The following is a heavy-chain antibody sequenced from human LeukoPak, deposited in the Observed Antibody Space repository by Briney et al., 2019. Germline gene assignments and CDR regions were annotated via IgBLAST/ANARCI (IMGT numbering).Heavy chain of an antibody. Sequence: GGSLRFSCAASGFTISSNYMSWVRQAPGKGLEWVSVIYSGGSTYYADSVKGRVTISRENSKNALYPQMNRRTAEDTAGYYVAGAPGSQGAFDIGGQGTMVIVSS. J-gene: IGHJ3*02. CDR3: AGAPGSQGAFDI. CDR2: IYSGGST. CDR1: GFTISSNY. V-gene: IGHV3-53*05.